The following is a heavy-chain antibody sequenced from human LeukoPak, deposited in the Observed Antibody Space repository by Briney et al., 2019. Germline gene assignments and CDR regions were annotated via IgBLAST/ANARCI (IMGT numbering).Heavy chain of an antibody. D-gene: IGHD2-2*01. CDR3: ASGVSPYCSSTSCWREGLFSFDY. CDR2: IIPIFGTA. J-gene: IGHJ4*02. V-gene: IGHV1-69*01. CDR1: GGTFSSYA. Sequence: ASVKVSCKASGGTFSSYAISWVRQAPGQGLEWMGGIIPIFGTANYAQKFQGRVTITADESTSTAYMELSSLRSEDTAVYYCASGVSPYCSSTSCWREGLFSFDYWGQGTLVTVSS.